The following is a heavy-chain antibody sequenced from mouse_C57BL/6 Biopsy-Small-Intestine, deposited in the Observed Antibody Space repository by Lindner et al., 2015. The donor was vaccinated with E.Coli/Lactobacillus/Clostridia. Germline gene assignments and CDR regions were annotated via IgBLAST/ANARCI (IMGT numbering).Heavy chain of an antibody. CDR1: IHFTNYW. V-gene: IGHV1-63*01. D-gene: IGHD3-2*02. Sequence: VQLRSLELSCKAWDFSEDVLQGFWIHFTNYWIGWAKQRPGHGLEWIGDIYPGGGYTNYNEKFKGKATLTADKSSSTAYMQFSSLTSEDSAIYYCARADSSGYLFAYWGQGTLVTVSA. CDR2: IYPGGGYT. J-gene: IGHJ3*01. CDR3: ARADSSGYLFAY.